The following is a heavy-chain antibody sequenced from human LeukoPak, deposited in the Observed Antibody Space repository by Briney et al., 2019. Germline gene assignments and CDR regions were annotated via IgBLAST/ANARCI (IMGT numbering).Heavy chain of an antibody. CDR1: GGSISSSSYY. Sequence: PSETLSLNCTVSGGSISSSSYYWGWIRQPPGKGLEWVGSIYYSGSTYYNPSLKSRVTISVDTSKNQFSLNLSSVTAADTAVYYCERLYYDSTGAQQIFYFDYWGQGTLVTVSS. CDR3: ERLYYDSTGAQQIFYFDY. D-gene: IGHD3-22*01. CDR2: IYYSGST. J-gene: IGHJ4*02. V-gene: IGHV4-39*01.